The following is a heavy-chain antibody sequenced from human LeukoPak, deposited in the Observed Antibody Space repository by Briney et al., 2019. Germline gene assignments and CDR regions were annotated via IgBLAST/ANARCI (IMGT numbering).Heavy chain of an antibody. CDR1: GGSISSYY. CDR2: IYTGGST. CDR3: ARDQVWSGYGFDY. Sequence: MPSETLSLTCTVSGGSISSYYWSWIRQPAGKGLEWLGRIYTGGSTNSNTSLKNRVNRSVDTSKNQFSLKLSSVTAADTAVYYCARDQVWSGYGFDYWGQGTLVSVSS. J-gene: IGHJ4*02. D-gene: IGHD3-3*01. V-gene: IGHV4-4*07.